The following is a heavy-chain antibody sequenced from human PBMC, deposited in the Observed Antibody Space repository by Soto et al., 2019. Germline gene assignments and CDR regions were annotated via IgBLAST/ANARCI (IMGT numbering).Heavy chain of an antibody. D-gene: IGHD3-10*01. CDR1: GFTFSDYY. CDR2: ISSSDTSI. V-gene: IGHV3-11*01. CDR3: ARATRGASGIYFLDY. Sequence: QVQLVESGGGLVKPGGSLRLSCAASGFTFSDYYMSWIRQAPGKGLEWVSYISSSDTSIYNVDSVKGRFTISRDNAKNSLYLQRSSLRAEDTAVYYCARATRGASGIYFLDYWGQGTLVTVSS. J-gene: IGHJ4*02.